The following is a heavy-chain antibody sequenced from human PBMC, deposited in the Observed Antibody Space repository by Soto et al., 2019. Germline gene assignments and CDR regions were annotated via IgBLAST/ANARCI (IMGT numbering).Heavy chain of an antibody. CDR3: ARFLYDILTCYNWFDP. D-gene: IGHD3-9*01. CDR2: IYYSGST. Sequence: SETLSLTCTVSGGSISSYYWSWIRQPPGKGLEWIGYIYYSGSTNYNPSLKSRVTITVDTSKNQFSLKLSSVTAAVTAVYYCARFLYDILTCYNWFDPWGQGTLVTVSS. J-gene: IGHJ5*02. CDR1: GGSISSYY. V-gene: IGHV4-59*01.